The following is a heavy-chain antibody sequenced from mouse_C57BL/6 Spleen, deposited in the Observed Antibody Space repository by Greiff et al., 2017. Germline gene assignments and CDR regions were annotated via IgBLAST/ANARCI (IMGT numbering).Heavy chain of an antibody. V-gene: IGHV1-39*01. CDR1: GYSFTDYN. D-gene: IGHD2-5*01. CDR3: ALSYYSNYERFAY. CDR2: INPNYGTT. J-gene: IGHJ3*01. Sequence: EVQLQQSGPELVKPGASVKLSCKASGYSFTDYNMNWVKQSNGKSLEWIGVINPNYGTTSYNQKFKGKATLTVDQSSSTAYMQLNSLTSEDSAVYYCALSYYSNYERFAYWGQGTLVTVSA.